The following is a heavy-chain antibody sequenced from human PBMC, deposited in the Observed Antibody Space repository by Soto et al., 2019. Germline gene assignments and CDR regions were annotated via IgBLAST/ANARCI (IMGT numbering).Heavy chain of an antibody. J-gene: IGHJ4*02. V-gene: IGHV4-34*01. CDR3: ARGRLQLGDLSYNYLDF. CDR1: GGSFSGYF. Sequence: QVQLQQWGAGLLKPSETLSLTCAVYGGSFSGYFWSWIRQSPGKGLEWICEINHSGSTNYIPSLRSRVTISVDTSKKQCTLKLSSVTAADTAVYYCARGRLQLGDLSYNYLDFWGQGTLVTVSS. D-gene: IGHD3-16*02. CDR2: INHSGST.